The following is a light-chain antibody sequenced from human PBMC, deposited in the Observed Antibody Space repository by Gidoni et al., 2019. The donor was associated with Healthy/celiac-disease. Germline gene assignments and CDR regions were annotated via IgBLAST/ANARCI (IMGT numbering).Light chain of an antibody. CDR2: GNN. CDR3: QSYDSSLSGSIV. Sequence: QSVLTQPPSVSGAPGQRVTISCTGSRSNIGAGYDVHWYQQLPRTAPKLLIYGNNNRPSGVSDRFSGSTSGTSASLAITGLQAEDEADYYCQSYDSSLSGSIVFGTGTKVTVL. CDR1: RSNIGAGYD. J-gene: IGLJ1*01. V-gene: IGLV1-40*01.